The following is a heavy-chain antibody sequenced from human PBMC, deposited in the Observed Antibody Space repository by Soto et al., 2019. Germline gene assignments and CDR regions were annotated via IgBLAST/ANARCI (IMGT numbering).Heavy chain of an antibody. J-gene: IGHJ4*02. CDR3: ASSPPLRG. V-gene: IGHV4-34*01. D-gene: IGHD3-16*01. CDR1: GGSFSGYY. Sequence: KTSETLSLTCAVYGGSFSGYYWSWIRQPPGKGLEWIGEINHSGSTNYNPSLKSRITISVDTSKNQFSLKLSSVTAADTAVYYCASSPPLRGWGQGTLVTVSS. CDR2: INHSGST.